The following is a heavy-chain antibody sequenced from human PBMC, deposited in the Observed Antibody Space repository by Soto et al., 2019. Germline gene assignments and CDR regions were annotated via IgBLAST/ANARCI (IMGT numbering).Heavy chain of an antibody. J-gene: IGHJ5*02. CDR1: GGSISSGGYS. V-gene: IGHV4-61*08. D-gene: IGHD3-22*01. Sequence: SETLSLTCAVSGGSISSGGYSWSWIRQPPGKGLEWIGYIYYSGSTNYNPSLKSRVTISVDTSKNQFSLKLSSVTAADTAVYYCARAPITMTNNWFDPWGQGTLVTVSS. CDR3: ARAPITMTNNWFDP. CDR2: IYYSGST.